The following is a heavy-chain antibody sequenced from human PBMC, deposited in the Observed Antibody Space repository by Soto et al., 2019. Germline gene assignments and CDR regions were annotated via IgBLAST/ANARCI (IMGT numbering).Heavy chain of an antibody. J-gene: IGHJ5*02. CDR2: IIPMFGTT. D-gene: IGHD3-9*01. CDR1: GGSFSSYG. V-gene: IGHV1-69*14. Sequence: QVQLVQSGAEVKKPGSSVKVSCKASGGSFSSYGISWVRQAPGQGLDWMGGIIPMFGTTDYAQKFQGRVTITADKSTTTVYMELSSLRSEDTAVYYCALVITNWFDPWGQGTLVTVSS. CDR3: ALVITNWFDP.